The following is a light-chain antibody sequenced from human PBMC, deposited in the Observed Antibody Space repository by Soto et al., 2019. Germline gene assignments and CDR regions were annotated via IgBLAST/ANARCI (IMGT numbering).Light chain of an antibody. Sequence: EVVMTQSPANLSEFPREETTLSCGASQPVSDKLAWYQQKPGQAPRLLIYGASARALGIPDRFSGSGSGTEFSFTVTSLQSEDFAVYYCQQYDQWPITFGQGTRLAIK. CDR3: QQYDQWPIT. V-gene: IGKV3-15*01. J-gene: IGKJ5*01. CDR2: GAS. CDR1: QPVSDK.